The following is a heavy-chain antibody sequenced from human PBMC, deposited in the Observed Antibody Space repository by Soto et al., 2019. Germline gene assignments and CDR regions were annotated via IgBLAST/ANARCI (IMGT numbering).Heavy chain of an antibody. V-gene: IGHV4-59*11. CDR3: ARYSNNWFQTEGMDV. Sequence: SETLSLTCTVSGGSISDHYWSWIRQPPGKGLEWIGYIFYTGYTTYNPSLKSRATISLDTSRNQFSLRLSSVTAADTAVYYCARYSNNWFQTEGMDVWGQGTTVTVSS. CDR1: GGSISDHY. J-gene: IGHJ6*02. CDR2: IFYTGYT. D-gene: IGHD6-13*01.